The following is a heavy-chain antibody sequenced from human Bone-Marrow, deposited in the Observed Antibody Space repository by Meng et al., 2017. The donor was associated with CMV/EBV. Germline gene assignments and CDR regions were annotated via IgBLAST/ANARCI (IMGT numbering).Heavy chain of an antibody. Sequence: SVKVSCKASGYTFTSYGISWVRQAPGQGLEWMGGIIPILGIANYAQKFQGRVTITADKSTSTAYMELSSLRSEDTAVYYCARDHGIVGATRFDYWGQGTLVTVSS. CDR2: IIPILGIA. V-gene: IGHV1-69*10. D-gene: IGHD1-26*01. CDR1: GYTFTSYG. J-gene: IGHJ4*02. CDR3: ARDHGIVGATRFDY.